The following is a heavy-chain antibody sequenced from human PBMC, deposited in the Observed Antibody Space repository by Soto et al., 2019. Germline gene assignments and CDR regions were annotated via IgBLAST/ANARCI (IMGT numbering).Heavy chain of an antibody. CDR1: GFTFSSYA. D-gene: IGHD2-2*01. CDR2: VRGTGGCA. Sequence: PGVTLRLSCAACGFTFSSYAMPYLRHAPERWLAWVSGVRGTGGCASYAGSVRCRFTISRDKCTNTLYLNMKSLRTEDTAVSCRAPVSAYSVYALENWGQGTRV. CDR3: APVSAYSVYALEN. J-gene: IGHJ1*01. V-gene: IGHV3-23*01.